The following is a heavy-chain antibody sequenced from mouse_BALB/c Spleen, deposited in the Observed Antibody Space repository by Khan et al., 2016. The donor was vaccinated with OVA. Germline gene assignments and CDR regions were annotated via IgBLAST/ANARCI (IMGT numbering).Heavy chain of an antibody. Sequence: QVQLQQSGAELVRPGVSVKISCKGSGYTFTDFTMHWVKQSHAMSLEWIGVISTYYGHATYNQKFKDKATLTVDKSSSTAYMELARLTSEDSAIFYCTGGGEGNRFAYWGQGTLVTVSA. CDR1: GYTFTDFT. J-gene: IGHJ3*01. V-gene: IGHV1S137*01. CDR2: ISTYYGHA. CDR3: TGGGEGNRFAY.